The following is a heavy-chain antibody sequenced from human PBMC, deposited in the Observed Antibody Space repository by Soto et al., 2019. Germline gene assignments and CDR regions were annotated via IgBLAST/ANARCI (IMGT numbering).Heavy chain of an antibody. CDR2: IYYSGST. CDR1: VGTISNYY. CDR3: ARLLWYAGSRAADY. Sequence: QVQLQESGPGLVKPSETLSLTCSVSVGTISNYYWSWMRQAPGKGLEWIGYIYYSGSTNYNPSLTARVPISVDTSKNQFSVMLRAVTAADTAVYYCARLLWYAGSRAADYWGQGTQVTVSS. J-gene: IGHJ4*02. V-gene: IGHV4-59*08. D-gene: IGHD1-26*01.